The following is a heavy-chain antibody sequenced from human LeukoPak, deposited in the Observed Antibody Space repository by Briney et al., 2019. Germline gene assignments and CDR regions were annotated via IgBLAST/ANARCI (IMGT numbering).Heavy chain of an antibody. CDR1: GFTFSSYA. V-gene: IGHV3-23*01. J-gene: IGHJ5*02. CDR2: ISDSDGNT. D-gene: IGHD2-15*01. Sequence: GGSLRLSCAASGFTFSSYAMSWVRQAPGKGLEWVSAISDSDGNTYYADSVKGRFTISRDNARNSLYLQMNTLRAEDTAVYSCARGADGVSSNSRGWFDPWGQGTLVTVSS. CDR3: ARGADGVSSNSRGWFDP.